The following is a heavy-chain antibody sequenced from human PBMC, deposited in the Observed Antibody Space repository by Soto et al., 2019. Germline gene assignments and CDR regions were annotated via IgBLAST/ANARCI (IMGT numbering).Heavy chain of an antibody. CDR3: ARQGGGNYYDSSGYWPYFDY. CDR2: IYPGDSDT. CDR1: GYSFTSYW. D-gene: IGHD3-22*01. J-gene: IGHJ4*02. Sequence: GESLKISCKGSGYSFTSYWIGWVRQMPGKGLEWMEIIYPGDSDTRYSPFFQGQVTISADKSISTAYLQWSSLKASDTAMYYCARQGGGNYYDSSGYWPYFDYWGQGTLVTVSS. V-gene: IGHV5-51*01.